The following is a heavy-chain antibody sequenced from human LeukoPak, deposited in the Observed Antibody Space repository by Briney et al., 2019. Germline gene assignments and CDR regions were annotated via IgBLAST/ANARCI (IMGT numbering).Heavy chain of an antibody. CDR1: GFTFSSYS. D-gene: IGHD2-2*01. V-gene: IGHV3-23*01. CDR3: AKSRGTSCCDFDY. Sequence: PGGSLRLSCAASGFTFSSYSMNWVRQAPGKGLEWVSAISGSGGSTYYADSVKGRFTISRDNSKNTVYLQMNSLRAEDTAAFYCAKSRGTSCCDFDYWGQGTLVTVSS. J-gene: IGHJ4*02. CDR2: ISGSGGST.